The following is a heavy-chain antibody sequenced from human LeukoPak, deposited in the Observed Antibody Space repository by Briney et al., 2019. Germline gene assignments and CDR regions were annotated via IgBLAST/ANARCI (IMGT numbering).Heavy chain of an antibody. J-gene: IGHJ1*01. CDR3: AERNCSSTSCYPKYFQH. D-gene: IGHD2-2*01. CDR2: ISGSGGST. CDR1: GFTFSSYA. Sequence: GGSLRLSCAASGFTFSSYAMSWVRQAPGKGLEWVSAISGSGGSTYYADSVKGRFTISRDNSKNTLYLQMNSLRAEDTAVYYCAERNCSSTSCYPKYFQHWGQGTLVTVSS. V-gene: IGHV3-23*01.